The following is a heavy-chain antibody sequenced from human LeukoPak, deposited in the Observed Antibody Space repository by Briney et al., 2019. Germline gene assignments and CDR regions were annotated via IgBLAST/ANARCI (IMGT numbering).Heavy chain of an antibody. D-gene: IGHD6-13*01. J-gene: IGHJ4*01. V-gene: IGHV3-21*01. CDR1: PFTFSTFS. CDR3: ARARNLSISTWRENFDY. Sequence: GGCVRLSCAASPFTFSTFSLNWPRQAPGKGLEWVSSITSGGYIYYADSVKGRLTISRDNAKNSLYLQRNSLRAEDTAVYYCARARNLSISTWRENFDYWGHGNLVTVSS. CDR2: ITSGGYI.